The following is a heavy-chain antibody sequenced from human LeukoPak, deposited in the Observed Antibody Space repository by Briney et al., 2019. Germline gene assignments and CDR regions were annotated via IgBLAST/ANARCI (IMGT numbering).Heavy chain of an antibody. CDR1: GGPISSGDYY. J-gene: IGHJ4*02. CDR2: SYYSGST. V-gene: IGHV4-30-4*01. Sequence: PSQTLSLTCTVSGGPISSGDYYWSWIRQPPGKGLEWIGYSYYSGSTYYNPSLKSRVTISVDTSKNQFSLKLSSVTAADTAVYYCASGRGRRYFDYWGQGTLVTVSS. CDR3: ASGRGRRYFDY.